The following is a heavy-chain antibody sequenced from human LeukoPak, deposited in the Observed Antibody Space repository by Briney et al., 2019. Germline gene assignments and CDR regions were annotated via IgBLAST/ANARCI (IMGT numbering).Heavy chain of an antibody. CDR2: IYSGGIT. V-gene: IGHV3-66*01. CDR3: ARDVTGELDY. J-gene: IGHJ4*02. D-gene: IGHD7-27*01. CDR1: GIPPSSKY. Sequence: GGGPRLFLSAPGIPPSSKYKKGGRPAPREGAEWVSIIYSGGITYYADSVKGRFTISRDNSKNTLYLQMNSLRAEDTAVYYCARDVTGELDYWGQGTLVTVSS.